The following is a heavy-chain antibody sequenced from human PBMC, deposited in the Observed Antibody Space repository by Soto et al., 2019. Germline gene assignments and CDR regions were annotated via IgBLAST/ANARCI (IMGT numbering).Heavy chain of an antibody. V-gene: IGHV3-30*18. J-gene: IGHJ6*02. D-gene: IGHD3-10*01. CDR3: VKPIEFLLPATGMDV. CDR1: GLTLSNYG. Sequence: GGSLRLSCVASGLTLSNYGMHWVRQAPGKGLEWVAVISYDGSNKFYADSVKGRFTVSRDNSKNTLYLQMNSLRPEDTAVYSCVKPIEFLLPATGMDVWGQGTAVTVSS. CDR2: ISYDGSNK.